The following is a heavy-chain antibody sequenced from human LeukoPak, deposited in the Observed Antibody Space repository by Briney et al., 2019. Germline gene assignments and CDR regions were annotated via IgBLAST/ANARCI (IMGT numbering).Heavy chain of an antibody. CDR2: IFYSGST. CDR3: ARWPRGVRGVIIWRSVAFDI. Sequence: SETLSLTCTVSGGSISSSSYYWGWIRQPPGKGLEWIGSIFYSGSTYYNPSLKSRVTISVDTSKNEFSLKLSSVTAADTAVYSCARWPRGVRGVIIWRSVAFDIWGQGTMVTVSS. V-gene: IGHV4-39*01. CDR1: GGSISSSSYY. J-gene: IGHJ3*02. D-gene: IGHD3-10*01.